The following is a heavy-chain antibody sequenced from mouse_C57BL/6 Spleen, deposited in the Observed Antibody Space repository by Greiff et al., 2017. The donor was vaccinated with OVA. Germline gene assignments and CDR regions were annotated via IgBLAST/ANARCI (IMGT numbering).Heavy chain of an antibody. CDR3: ARDYAAMDY. D-gene: IGHD1-1*01. J-gene: IGHJ4*01. V-gene: IGHV5-17*01. CDR1: GFTFSDYG. Sequence: EVKVVESGGGLVKPGGSLKLSCAASGFTFSDYGMHWVRQAPEKGLEWVAYISSGSSTIYYADTVEGRFTISRDNAKNTLFLQMTSLRSEDTAMYYCARDYAAMDYWGQGTSVTVSS. CDR2: ISSGSSTI.